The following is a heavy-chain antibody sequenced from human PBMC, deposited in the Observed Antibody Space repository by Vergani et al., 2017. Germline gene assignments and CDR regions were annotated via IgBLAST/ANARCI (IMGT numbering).Heavy chain of an antibody. J-gene: IGHJ4*02. D-gene: IGHD2-2*01. CDR2: ISAYNGNT. CDR1: GYTFTSYG. CDR3: ARASIVVVPAAHFDY. Sequence: QVQLVQSGAEVKKPGASVKVSCKASGYTFTSYGISWVRQAPGQGLEWMGWISAYNGNTNYAQKLQGRVTMTTDTSTSTAYMELRSLRSNDTAVYYCARASIVVVPAAHFDYWGQGTLVTVSS. V-gene: IGHV1-18*01.